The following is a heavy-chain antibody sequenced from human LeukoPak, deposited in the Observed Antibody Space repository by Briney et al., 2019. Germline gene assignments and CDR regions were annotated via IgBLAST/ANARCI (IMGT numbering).Heavy chain of an antibody. D-gene: IGHD3-10*01. CDR3: ARGPRYYYGSGSYYPKYYFDY. Sequence: ASVKVSCKASGYTFTGYYMHWVRQAPGQGLEWMGRINPSSGGTNYAQKFQGRVTMTRDTSISTAYMELSRLRSDDTAVYYCARGPRYYYGSGSYYPKYYFDYWGQGTLVTVSS. J-gene: IGHJ4*02. V-gene: IGHV1-2*06. CDR2: INPSSGGT. CDR1: GYTFTGYY.